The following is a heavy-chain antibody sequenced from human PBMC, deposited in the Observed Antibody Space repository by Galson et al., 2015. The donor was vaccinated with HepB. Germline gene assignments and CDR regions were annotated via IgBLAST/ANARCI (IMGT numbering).Heavy chain of an antibody. CDR1: GFTVSSNY. J-gene: IGHJ4*02. V-gene: IGHV3-21*01. D-gene: IGHD6-19*01. Sequence: SLRLSCAASGFTVSSNYMSWVRQAPGKGLEWVSSISSSSSYIYYADSVKGRFTISRDNAKNSLYLQMNSLRAEDTAVYYCASEWLETKDWGQGTLVTVSS. CDR2: ISSSSSYI. CDR3: ASEWLETKD.